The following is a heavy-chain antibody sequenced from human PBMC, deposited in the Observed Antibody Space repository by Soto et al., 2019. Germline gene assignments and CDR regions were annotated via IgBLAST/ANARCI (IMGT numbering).Heavy chain of an antibody. CDR2: IDGSGGIT. D-gene: IGHD3-9*01. CDR1: GFTFGTTD. V-gene: IGHV3-23*01. Sequence: QLLQSGGGLVQPGGSLTLSCAASGFTFGTTDMRWVRQAPGEGLEWVSTIDGSGGITYYADSVKGRFTISRDNSRNTVYLQMNSLRGDDTALYYCVKNSGWLNTWGQGALVTVSS. CDR3: VKNSGWLNT. J-gene: IGHJ5*02.